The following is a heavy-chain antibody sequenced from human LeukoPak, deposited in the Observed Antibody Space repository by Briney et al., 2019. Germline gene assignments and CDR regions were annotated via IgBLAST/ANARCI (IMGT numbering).Heavy chain of an antibody. V-gene: IGHV3-9*03. CDR3: AKDIRRDRLTNYFDY. Sequence: PGGSLRLSCAASGFTFSSYAMHWVRQAPGKGLEWVSGISWNSGSIGYADSVKGRFTISRDNAKNSLYLQMNSLRAEDMALYYCAKDIRRDRLTNYFDYWGQGTLVTVSS. D-gene: IGHD3-9*01. CDR1: GFTFSSYA. CDR2: ISWNSGSI. J-gene: IGHJ4*02.